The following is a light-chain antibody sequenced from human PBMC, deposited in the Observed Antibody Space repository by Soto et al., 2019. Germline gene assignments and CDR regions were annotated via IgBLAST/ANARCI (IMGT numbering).Light chain of an antibody. Sequence: EIVMTQSPATLSVSPGERATLSCMASQSVSNNLAWDQQKPGQAPRLLIYGASTRATGIPARFSGSGSGTEFTLTVSSLQSEDFAVYYCQQYNTWPQTFGQGTKVEIK. CDR2: GAS. CDR3: QQYNTWPQT. J-gene: IGKJ1*01. CDR1: QSVSNN. V-gene: IGKV3-15*01.